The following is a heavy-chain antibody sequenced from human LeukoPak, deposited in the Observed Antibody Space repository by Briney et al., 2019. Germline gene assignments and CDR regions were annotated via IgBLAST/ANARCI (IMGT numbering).Heavy chain of an antibody. Sequence: GGSLRLSCAASGFTFSSYAMSWVRQAPGKGLEWVASINEDGTREWYVDSMKGRLIVSRDNAKNSLFLQVNSLRVDDTAVYYCTRDYSNARDYWGQGTRVTVSS. CDR2: INEDGTRE. D-gene: IGHD2-21*01. J-gene: IGHJ4*02. V-gene: IGHV3-7*01. CDR3: TRDYSNARDY. CDR1: GFTFSSYA.